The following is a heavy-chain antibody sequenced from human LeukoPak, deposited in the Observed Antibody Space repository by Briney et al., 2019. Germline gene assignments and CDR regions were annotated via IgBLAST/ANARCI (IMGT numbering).Heavy chain of an antibody. J-gene: IGHJ4*02. CDR2: IYHSGST. CDR1: GGSISSYY. Sequence: PSETLSLTCTVSGGSISSYYWSWIRQPPGKGLEWIGEIYHSGSTNYNPSLKSRVTISVDKSKNQFSLKLSSVTAADTAVYYCARDHGGYFDYWGQGTLVTVSS. V-gene: IGHV4-59*12. D-gene: IGHD2-15*01. CDR3: ARDHGGYFDY.